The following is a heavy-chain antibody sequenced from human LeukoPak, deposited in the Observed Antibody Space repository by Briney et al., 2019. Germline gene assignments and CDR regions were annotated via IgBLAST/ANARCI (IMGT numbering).Heavy chain of an antibody. D-gene: IGHD6-19*01. CDR2: IHYSGST. CDR1: GGSISSYY. V-gene: IGHV4-59*01. J-gene: IGHJ4*02. CDR3: AGGKQWLSFDN. Sequence: ASETLSLTCTVSGGSISSYYWSWIRQPPGKGLEWIGYIHYSGSTNYNPSLKSRVTIAIDTSKNQLSLKLTSVTTADTAVYYCAGGKQWLSFDNWGQGTPVTVSS.